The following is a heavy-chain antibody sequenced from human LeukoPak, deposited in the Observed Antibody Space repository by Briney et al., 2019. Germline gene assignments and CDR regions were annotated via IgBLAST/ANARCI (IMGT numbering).Heavy chain of an antibody. V-gene: IGHV4-59*08. CDR2: VYYSGST. Sequence: SETLSLTCTVSGGSINSYYWSWIRQPPGKGLEWIGYVYYSGSTNYNPSLKSRVTISVDTSKDQFSLKLSSVTAADTAVYYCARHSSIAVAELDYWGQGTLVTVSS. CDR1: GGSINSYY. D-gene: IGHD6-13*01. J-gene: IGHJ4*02. CDR3: ARHSSIAVAELDY.